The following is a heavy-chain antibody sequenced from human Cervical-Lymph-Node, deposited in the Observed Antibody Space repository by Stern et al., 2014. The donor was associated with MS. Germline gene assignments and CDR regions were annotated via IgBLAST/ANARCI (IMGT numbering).Heavy chain of an antibody. CDR2: IYPDVSDI. V-gene: IGHV5-51*04. CDR3: ARPPPRRKWDDPNYGMDV. J-gene: IGHJ6*02. Sequence: VQLVESGAEVKKPGESLKISCKGSGYTFTNNWIAWVRQMPGKGLEWMGIIYPDVSDIRYSPSLQGQVTTSAEKPISTASLQWGSLKAGDSAVYYCARPPPRRKWDDPNYGMDVWGQGTTVTVSS. D-gene: IGHD1-1*01. CDR1: GYTFTNNW.